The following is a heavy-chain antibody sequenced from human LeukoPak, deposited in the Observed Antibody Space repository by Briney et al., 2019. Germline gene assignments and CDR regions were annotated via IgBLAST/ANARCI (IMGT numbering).Heavy chain of an antibody. V-gene: IGHV4-39*02. CDR3: AARGGGWFDP. Sequence: PSETLSLTCTVSGGSISSSSYYWGWIRQPPGKGLEWIGSIYYSGSTYYNPSLKSRLTISVDTSKKHFSLRLTSVTAADTAVYFCAARGGGWFDPWGQGTLVTVSS. CDR2: IYYSGST. D-gene: IGHD6-6*01. J-gene: IGHJ5*02. CDR1: GGSISSSSYY.